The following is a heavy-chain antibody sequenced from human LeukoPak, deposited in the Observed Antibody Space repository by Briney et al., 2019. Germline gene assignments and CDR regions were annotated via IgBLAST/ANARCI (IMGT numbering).Heavy chain of an antibody. CDR3: ATLRVVPAAIGDNWFDP. J-gene: IGHJ5*02. CDR2: IIPIFGTA. V-gene: IGHV1-69*05. D-gene: IGHD2-2*01. CDR1: EGTFSSYA. Sequence: SVKVSCKASEGTFSSYAISWVRQAPGQGLEWMGRIIPIFGTANYAQKFQGRVTITTDESTNTAYMELSSLRSEDTAVYYCATLRVVPAAIGDNWFDPWGQGTLVTVSS.